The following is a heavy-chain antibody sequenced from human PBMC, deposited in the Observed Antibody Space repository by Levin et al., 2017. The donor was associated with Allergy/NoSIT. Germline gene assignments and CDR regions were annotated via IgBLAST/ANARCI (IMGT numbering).Heavy chain of an antibody. J-gene: IGHJ4*02. CDR1: GFTFSSYA. CDR2: IYVSADST. Sequence: SGESLKISCAASGFTFSSYALSWVRQAPGKGLEWVSAIYVSADSTYYSDSVKGRFTISRDSSKNTLYLHMSSLRAEDTAVYYCARSSRGYGTFDSWGQGTLVTVSS. CDR3: ARSSRGYGTFDS. D-gene: IGHD5-12*01. V-gene: IGHV3-23*01.